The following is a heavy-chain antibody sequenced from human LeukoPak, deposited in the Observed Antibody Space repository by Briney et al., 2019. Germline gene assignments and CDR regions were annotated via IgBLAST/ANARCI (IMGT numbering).Heavy chain of an antibody. Sequence: PGGSLRLSCAASGFTFSSYAMSWVRQAPGKGLEWVSAISGSGGSTYYADSVKGRFTISRDNSKNTLYLQMNSLRAEDTAVYYCAKGVEMATIHYYFDYWGQGTLVTVSS. CDR1: GFTFSSYA. V-gene: IGHV3-23*01. J-gene: IGHJ4*02. D-gene: IGHD5-24*01. CDR3: AKGVEMATIHYYFDY. CDR2: ISGSGGST.